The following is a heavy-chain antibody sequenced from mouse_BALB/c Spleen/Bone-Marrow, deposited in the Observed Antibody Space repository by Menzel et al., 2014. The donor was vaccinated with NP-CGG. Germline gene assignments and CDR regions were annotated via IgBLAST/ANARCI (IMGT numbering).Heavy chain of an antibody. CDR1: GYAFTNPL. V-gene: IGHV1-54*01. D-gene: IGHD6-5*01. CDR2: TNPGGGAI. Sequence: VKLMESGGELVRPGTSVRVSCSVSGYAFTNPLIEWVKQRPGQGLAWIGVTNPGGGAILLNEKFKGKATLTADKSSSTAYMQLNSLTSDDSAVYFCARRLRDYWGQGTTLTVSS. CDR3: ARRLRDY. J-gene: IGHJ2*01.